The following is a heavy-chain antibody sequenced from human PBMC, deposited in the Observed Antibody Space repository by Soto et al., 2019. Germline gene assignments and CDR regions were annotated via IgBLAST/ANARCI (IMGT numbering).Heavy chain of an antibody. J-gene: IGHJ6*02. V-gene: IGHV3-33*08. Sequence: QVQLVESGGGVVQPGRSLRLSCAASGFTFSSYGMHWVRQAPGKGLEWVAVIWYDGSNKYYADSVKGRFTISRDNSKNTLYLQMNSLRAEDRAVYYCARGQGTSYYYYGMDVWGQGTTVTVSS. CDR2: IWYDGSNK. CDR3: ARGQGTSYYYYGMDV. CDR1: GFTFSSYG.